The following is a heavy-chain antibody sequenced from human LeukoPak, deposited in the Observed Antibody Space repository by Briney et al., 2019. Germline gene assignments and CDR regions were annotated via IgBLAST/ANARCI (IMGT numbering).Heavy chain of an antibody. D-gene: IGHD3-22*01. CDR2: ISYDGSNK. Sequence: PGGSLRLSCAASGFTFSSYAMHWVRQAPGKGLEWVAVISYDGSNKYYADSVKGRFTISRDNSKNTLYLQMNSLRAEDTAVYYCARTGAYYYDSSGYLDYWGQGTLVTVSS. V-gene: IGHV3-30-3*01. CDR3: ARTGAYYYDSSGYLDY. CDR1: GFTFSSYA. J-gene: IGHJ4*02.